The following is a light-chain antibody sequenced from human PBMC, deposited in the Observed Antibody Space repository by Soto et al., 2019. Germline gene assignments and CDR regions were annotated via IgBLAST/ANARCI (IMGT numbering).Light chain of an antibody. Sequence: QSVLTQPPSVSGAPGQRVTISCTGSASNFGAGYDVHWYQQIPGTAPKPLIFETKSRPSGVPDRFSASKSGTSASLAITGLQTEDEAHYYCQSYDNSLRGWVFGGGTKLTVL. J-gene: IGLJ3*02. CDR1: ASNFGAGYD. V-gene: IGLV1-40*01. CDR3: QSYDNSLRGWV. CDR2: ETK.